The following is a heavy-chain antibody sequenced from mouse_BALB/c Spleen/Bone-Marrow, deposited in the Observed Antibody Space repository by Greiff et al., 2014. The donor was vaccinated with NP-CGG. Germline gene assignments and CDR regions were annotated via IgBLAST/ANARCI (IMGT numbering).Heavy chain of an antibody. V-gene: IGHV1-77*01. J-gene: IGHJ4*01. CDR2: IYPGSGNT. CDR3: ARDWDYYAMDY. Sequence: LEESGAELARPGASVKLSCKASGYTFTDYYINWVKQRTGQGLEWIGEIYPGSGNTYHNEKFKGKATLTADKSSSTAYMQLSSLTSEDSAVYFCARDWDYYAMDYWGQGTSVTVSS. CDR1: GYTFTDYY. D-gene: IGHD4-1*01.